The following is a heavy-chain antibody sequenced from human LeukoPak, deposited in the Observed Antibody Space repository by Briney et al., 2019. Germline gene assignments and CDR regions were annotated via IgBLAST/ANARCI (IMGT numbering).Heavy chain of an antibody. J-gene: IGHJ5*02. Sequence: SETLSLTCTVSGGSISSSSYYWGWIRQPPGKGLEWIGSIYYSGSTYYNPSLKSRVTISVDTSKNQFSLKLSSVTATDTAVYYCARTNDYGDYGGFAPRGQGTLVTVSS. V-gene: IGHV4-39*01. CDR2: IYYSGST. D-gene: IGHD4-17*01. CDR3: ARTNDYGDYGGFAP. CDR1: GGSISSSSYY.